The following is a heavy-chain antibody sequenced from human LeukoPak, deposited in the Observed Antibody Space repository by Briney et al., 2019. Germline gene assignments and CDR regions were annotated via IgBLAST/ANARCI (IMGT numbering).Heavy chain of an antibody. V-gene: IGHV3-23*01. Sequence: GGSLRLSCAASGFTFSSYAVSWVRQAPGKGLEWVSAISGSGGSTYYADSAKGRFTISRDNSKNTLYLQMNSLRAEDTAVYYCAKHNIVVVPAANVWYYWGQGTLVTVSS. D-gene: IGHD2-2*01. CDR2: ISGSGGST. CDR1: GFTFSSYA. J-gene: IGHJ4*02. CDR3: AKHNIVVVPAANVWYY.